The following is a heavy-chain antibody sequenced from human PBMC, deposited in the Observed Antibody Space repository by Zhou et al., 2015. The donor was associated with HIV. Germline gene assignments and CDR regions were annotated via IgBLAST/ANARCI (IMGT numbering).Heavy chain of an antibody. CDR1: GGTFSSYA. CDR2: IIPIFGTA. CDR3: ARSRYFTDYYYYYYYMDV. J-gene: IGHJ6*03. D-gene: IGHD2/OR15-2a*01. Sequence: QVQLVQSGAEVKKPRSSVKVSCKASGGTFSSYAISWVRQAPGQGLEWMGGIIPIFGTANYAQKFQGRVTITADESTSTAYMELSSLRSEDTAVYYCARSRYFTDYYYYYYYMDVWGKGTTVTVSS. V-gene: IGHV1-69*01.